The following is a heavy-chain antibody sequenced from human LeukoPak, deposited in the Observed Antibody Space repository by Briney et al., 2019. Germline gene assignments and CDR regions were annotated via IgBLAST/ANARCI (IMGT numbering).Heavy chain of an antibody. CDR2: IYYSGST. CDR3: AQSLGSGNWIGNWFDP. Sequence: KPSETLSLTCTVSGGSISSYYWTWIRQPPEKGLEWIGYIYYSGSTRYNPSLESRVTISVDASKNQFSLKLTSVTAADTAIYYCAQSLGSGNWIGNWFDPWGQGTLVTVSS. D-gene: IGHD1-1*01. CDR1: GGSISSYY. J-gene: IGHJ5*02. V-gene: IGHV4-59*08.